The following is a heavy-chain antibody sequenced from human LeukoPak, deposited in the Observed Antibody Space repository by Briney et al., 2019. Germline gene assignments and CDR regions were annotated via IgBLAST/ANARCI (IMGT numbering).Heavy chain of an antibody. CDR1: GGTFSSYA. J-gene: IGHJ4*02. V-gene: IGHV1-69*05. CDR2: IIPIFGTA. CDR3: ARGSGWYYGAFDY. D-gene: IGHD6-19*01. Sequence: GASVKVSCKASGGTFSSYAISWVRQAPGQGLEWMGGIIPIFGTANYAQKFQGRVTITRNTSISTAYMELSSLRSEDTAVYYCARGSGWYYGAFDYWGQGTLVTVSS.